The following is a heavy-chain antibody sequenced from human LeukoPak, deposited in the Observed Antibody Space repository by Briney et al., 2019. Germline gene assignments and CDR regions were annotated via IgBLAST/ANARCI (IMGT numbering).Heavy chain of an antibody. Sequence: GSLRLSCAASGFTFTTHWMHWVRQAPGKGLVWVSRIYSDGGSTNYADSVKGRFTISRDNAKNTLYLQMNSLRAEDTAVYYCAREYCSGGSCFFDYWGQGTLVTVSS. CDR1: GFTFTTHW. CDR2: IYSDGGST. J-gene: IGHJ4*02. D-gene: IGHD2-15*01. CDR3: AREYCSGGSCFFDY. V-gene: IGHV3-74*01.